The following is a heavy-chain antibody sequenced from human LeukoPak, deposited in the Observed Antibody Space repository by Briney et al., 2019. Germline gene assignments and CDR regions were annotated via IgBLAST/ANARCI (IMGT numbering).Heavy chain of an antibody. CDR1: GGSISSGGYY. CDR2: IYTSGST. D-gene: IGHD3-3*01. J-gene: IGHJ6*02. CDR3: AREANDVTIFGVVILGTYYYYGMDV. V-gene: IGHV4-61*02. Sequence: SETLSLTCTVSGGSISSGGYYWSWIRQHPGKGLEWIGRIYTSGSTNYNPSLKSRVTMSVDTSKNQFSLKLSSVTAADTAVYYCAREANDVTIFGVVILGTYYYYGMDVWGQGTTVTVSS.